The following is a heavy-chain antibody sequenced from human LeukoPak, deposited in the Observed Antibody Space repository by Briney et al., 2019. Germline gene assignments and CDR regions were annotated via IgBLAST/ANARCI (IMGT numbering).Heavy chain of an antibody. CDR1: GFTFSNYW. J-gene: IGHJ4*02. CDR3: ATVWLTAPYFDY. Sequence: PGGSLRLSCAASGFTFSNYWMSWVRQAPGKGLGWVANIKPDGSEKPYVDSVKGRFTISRDNAKNSLYLQMNTLRAEDTAVYYCATVWLTAPYFDYWGQGTLVTASS. V-gene: IGHV3-7*01. CDR2: IKPDGSEK. D-gene: IGHD6-19*01.